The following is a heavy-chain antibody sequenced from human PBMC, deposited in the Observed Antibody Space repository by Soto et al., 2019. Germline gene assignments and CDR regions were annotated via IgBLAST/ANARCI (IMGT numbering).Heavy chain of an antibody. D-gene: IGHD2-8*01. V-gene: IGHV1-8*01. CDR1: GYTFTSDD. Sequence: QVQLVQSGAEVKKPGASVKVSCKASGYTFTSDDINWVRQATGQGLEWMGRMNPNSGNTFYGQKFQGRVTMTRNTSISTAYMELSSLRSEDTAVYYCARGLHCTNDVCHDSWGQGTLVTVSS. CDR2: MNPNSGNT. CDR3: ARGLHCTNDVCHDS. J-gene: IGHJ5*01.